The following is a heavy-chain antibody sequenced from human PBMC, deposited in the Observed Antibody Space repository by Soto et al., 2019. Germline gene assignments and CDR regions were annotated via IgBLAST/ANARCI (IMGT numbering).Heavy chain of an antibody. Sequence: QVQLVESGGGVVQPGRSLRLSCAASGFTFSSYAMHWVRQAPGNGLEWVAVISYDGSNKYYADSVKGRFTISRDNSKNTLYLQMNSLRAEDTAVYYCARDRVAAGYAFDIWGEGTMVTVSS. J-gene: IGHJ3*02. V-gene: IGHV3-30-3*01. CDR2: ISYDGSNK. CDR3: ARDRVAAGYAFDI. CDR1: GFTFSSYA. D-gene: IGHD6-25*01.